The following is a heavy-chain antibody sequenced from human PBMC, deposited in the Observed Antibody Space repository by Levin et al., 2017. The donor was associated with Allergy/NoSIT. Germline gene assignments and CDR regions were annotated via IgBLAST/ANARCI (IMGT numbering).Heavy chain of an antibody. CDR2: ISGSGGST. CDR3: AKGVGYGDYQLPSYFDY. CDR1: GFTFSSYA. Sequence: RAGGSLRLSCAASGFTFSSYAMSWVRQAPGKGLEWVSAISGSGGSTYYADSVKGRFTISRDNSKNTLYLQMNSLRAEDTAVYYCAKGVGYGDYQLPSYFDYWGQGTLVTVSS. V-gene: IGHV3-23*01. J-gene: IGHJ4*02. D-gene: IGHD4-17*01.